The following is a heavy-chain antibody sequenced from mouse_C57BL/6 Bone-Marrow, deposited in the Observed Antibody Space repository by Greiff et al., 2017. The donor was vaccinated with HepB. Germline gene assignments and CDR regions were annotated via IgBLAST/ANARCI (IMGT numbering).Heavy chain of an antibody. V-gene: IGHV5-4*01. CDR3: ARDYGNYPIFAY. Sequence: EVHLVESGGGLVKPGGSLKLSCAASGFTFSSYAMSWVRQTPEKRLEWVATISDGGSYTYYPDNVKGRFTISRDNAKNNLYLQMSHLKSEDTAMYYCARDYGNYPIFAYWGQGTLVTVSA. CDR1: GFTFSSYA. D-gene: IGHD2-1*01. CDR2: ISDGGSYT. J-gene: IGHJ3*01.